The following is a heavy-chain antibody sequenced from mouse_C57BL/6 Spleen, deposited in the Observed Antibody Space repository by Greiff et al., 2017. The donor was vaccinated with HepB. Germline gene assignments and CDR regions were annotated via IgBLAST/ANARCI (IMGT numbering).Heavy chain of an antibody. V-gene: IGHV5-6*02. J-gene: IGHJ3*01. CDR1: GFTFSSYG. Sequence: EVKLVESGGDLVKPGGSLKLSCAASGFTFSSYGMSWVRQTPDKRLEWVATISSGGSYTYYPDSVKGRFTISRDNAKNTLYLQMSSLKSEDTAMYYCARRWDYDGFAYWGQGTLVTVSA. CDR3: ARRWDYDGFAY. D-gene: IGHD2-4*01. CDR2: ISSGGSYT.